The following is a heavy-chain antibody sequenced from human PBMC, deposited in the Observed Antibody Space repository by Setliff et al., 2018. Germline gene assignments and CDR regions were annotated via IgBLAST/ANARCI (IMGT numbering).Heavy chain of an antibody. J-gene: IGHJ5*02. CDR1: GYTFTDYA. D-gene: IGHD3-10*01. Sequence: ASVKVSCKASGYTFTDYAIHWVRQAPGQRPEWMGWINPDKGNTKYSQKFQDRVTIIRDTSASTAYMELSSLRSEDTAVYYCARDVSPYGSGNYYVINWFDPWGQGTLVTVS. CDR2: INPDKGNT. V-gene: IGHV1-3*01. CDR3: ARDVSPYGSGNYYVINWFDP.